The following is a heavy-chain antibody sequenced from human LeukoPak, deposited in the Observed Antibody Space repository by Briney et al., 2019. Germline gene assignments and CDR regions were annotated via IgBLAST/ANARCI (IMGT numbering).Heavy chain of an antibody. V-gene: IGHV4-39*07. CDR2: IYYSGTT. Sequence: PSETLSLTCTVSGGSITRSSYHWGWIRQPPGKGLEWIGSIYYSGTTHYNPSLKSRVTISVDKSKNQFSLKLSSVTAADTAVYYCARGPHYALGIYFDYWGQGTLVTVSS. J-gene: IGHJ4*02. CDR1: GGSITRSSYH. CDR3: ARGPHYALGIYFDY. D-gene: IGHD7-27*01.